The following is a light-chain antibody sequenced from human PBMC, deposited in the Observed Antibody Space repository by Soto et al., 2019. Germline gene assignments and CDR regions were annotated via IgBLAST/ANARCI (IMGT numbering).Light chain of an antibody. J-gene: IGLJ2*01. CDR3: QTWGTGIVV. CDR1: SGHSSYA. V-gene: IGLV4-69*01. Sequence: QAVVTQSPSASASLGASVKLTCTLSSGHSSYAIAWHQQQPEKGPRYLMKLNSDGSHSKGGGIPDRFSGSSSGAERYLTISSLQSEDEADYYCQTWGTGIVVFGGGTKLTVL. CDR2: LNSDGSH.